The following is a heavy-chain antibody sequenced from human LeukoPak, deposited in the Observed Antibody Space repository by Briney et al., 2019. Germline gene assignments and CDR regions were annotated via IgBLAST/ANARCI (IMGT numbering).Heavy chain of an antibody. CDR2: ISSSSSYI. V-gene: IGHV3-21*01. J-gene: IGHJ6*02. D-gene: IGHD2-2*01. Sequence: GGSLRLSCAASGFTFSSYSMNWVRRAPGKGLEWVSSISSSSSYIYYADSVKGRFTISRDNAKNSLYLQMNSLRAEDTAVYYCANLIVVVPAASSVYGMDVWGQGTTVTVSS. CDR3: ANLIVVVPAASSVYGMDV. CDR1: GFTFSSYS.